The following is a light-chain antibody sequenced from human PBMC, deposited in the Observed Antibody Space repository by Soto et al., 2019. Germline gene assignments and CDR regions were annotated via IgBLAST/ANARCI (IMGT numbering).Light chain of an antibody. V-gene: IGLV2-14*03. CDR2: DVN. Sequence: QSVLTQPASVSESPGQSITLSCTGTSRDIGAYNYVSWFQQYPGKAPKCMIYDVNNRPSGVSNRFSGSKYGNTASLTISGLQAEDESVYYCTSYTTSNTLTLGGGTKLTVL. J-gene: IGLJ2*01. CDR1: SRDIGAYNY. CDR3: TSYTTSNTLT.